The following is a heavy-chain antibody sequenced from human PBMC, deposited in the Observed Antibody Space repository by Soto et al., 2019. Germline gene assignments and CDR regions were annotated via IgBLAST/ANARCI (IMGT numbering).Heavy chain of an antibody. D-gene: IGHD4-17*01. CDR1: GFTFSPYV. J-gene: IGHJ3*02. CDR2: ISYDGNTE. CDR3: AGVWTTVTTNDAFDI. Sequence: QVQLVESGGGVVHPGRSLRLSCAASGFTFSPYVVHWVRQAPGKGLEWVAVISYDGNTEYYADSVKGRFTIARDNSKSTLYLQMNSLRVEDTALYYCAGVWTTVTTNDAFDIWGQGTMVTVSS. V-gene: IGHV3-30-3*01.